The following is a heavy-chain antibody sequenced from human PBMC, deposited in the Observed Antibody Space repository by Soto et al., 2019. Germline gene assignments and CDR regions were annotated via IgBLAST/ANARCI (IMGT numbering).Heavy chain of an antibody. CDR2: IHYTGSS. CDR1: GGSVSGYY. V-gene: IGHV4-59*08. CDR3: ASHSNEYRKSHDY. D-gene: IGHD1-1*01. J-gene: IGHJ4*02. Sequence: PSETLSLTCTVSGGSVSGYYWSWIRQPPGKGLEWIAYIHYTGSSNSNPSLESRVTMSVDTSKNQFSLKLSSVTAADTAVYYCASHSNEYRKSHDYWGKGTLVTVSS.